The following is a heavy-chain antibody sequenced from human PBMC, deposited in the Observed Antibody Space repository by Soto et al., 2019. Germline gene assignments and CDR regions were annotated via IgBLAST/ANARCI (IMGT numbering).Heavy chain of an antibody. CDR1: GGSISSYY. D-gene: IGHD3-10*01. J-gene: IGHJ5*02. CDR2: IYYSGST. Sequence: SETLSLTCTVSGGSISSYYWSWIRQPPGKGLEWIGYIYYSGSTNYSPSLKSRVTISVDTSKNQFSLQLSSVTAADTAVYYCARDHGSCWFDPWGQGTLVTVSS. V-gene: IGHV4-59*01. CDR3: ARDHGSCWFDP.